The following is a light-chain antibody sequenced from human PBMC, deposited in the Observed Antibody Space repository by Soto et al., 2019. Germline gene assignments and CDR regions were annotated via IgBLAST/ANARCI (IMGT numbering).Light chain of an antibody. CDR2: WAS. CDR1: QSVLYSSNNKNY. V-gene: IGKV4-1*01. Sequence: DILMTHSPDSLAVSLGERATINCKSSQSVLYSSNNKNYLAWYQQRPGQPPQLLIYWASTRESGVPDRFSGSGSGTNFTLTISSLQAEDVAVYFCQQYFNTPLTFGQGTKVDIK. J-gene: IGKJ1*01. CDR3: QQYFNTPLT.